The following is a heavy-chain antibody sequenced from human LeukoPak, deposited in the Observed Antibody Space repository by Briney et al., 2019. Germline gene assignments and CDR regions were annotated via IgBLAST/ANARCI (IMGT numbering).Heavy chain of an antibody. V-gene: IGHV1-24*01. D-gene: IGHD2-21*01. J-gene: IGHJ3*02. CDR1: GYTFTGYY. CDR3: ATYLANVWAFDI. Sequence: ASVKVSCKSSGYTFTGYYMHWVRQAPGQGLEWMGGFDPEDGETIYAQKFQGRVTMTEDTSTDTAYMELSSLRSEDTAVYYCATYLANVWAFDIWGRGTMVTVSS. CDR2: FDPEDGET.